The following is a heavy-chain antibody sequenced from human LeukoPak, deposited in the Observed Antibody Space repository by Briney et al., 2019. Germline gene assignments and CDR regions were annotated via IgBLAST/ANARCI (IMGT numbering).Heavy chain of an antibody. Sequence: GGSLRLSCAASGFTFSSYGMSWVRQAPGKGLEWVSAISGSGGSTYYADSVKGRFTISRDNSKNTLYLQMNSLRAEDTAVYYCASGQSIAAAPLDYWGQGTLVTVSS. D-gene: IGHD6-13*01. V-gene: IGHV3-23*01. CDR1: GFTFSSYG. CDR2: ISGSGGST. CDR3: ASGQSIAAAPLDY. J-gene: IGHJ4*02.